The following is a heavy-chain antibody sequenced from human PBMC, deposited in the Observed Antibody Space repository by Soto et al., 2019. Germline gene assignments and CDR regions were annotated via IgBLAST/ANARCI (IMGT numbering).Heavy chain of an antibody. Sequence: SETLSLTCTVSGGSISSGDYYWSWIRQPPGKGLEWIGYIYYSGSTYYNPSLKSRVTISVDTSKNQFSLKLSSVTAADTAVYYCARAQWENRWYYYGMDVWGQGTTVTVSS. V-gene: IGHV4-30-4*01. D-gene: IGHD1-26*01. CDR2: IYYSGST. J-gene: IGHJ6*02. CDR3: ARAQWENRWYYYGMDV. CDR1: GGSISSGDYY.